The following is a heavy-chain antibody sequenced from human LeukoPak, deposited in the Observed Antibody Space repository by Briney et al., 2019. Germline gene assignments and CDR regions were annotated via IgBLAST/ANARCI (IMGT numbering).Heavy chain of an antibody. Sequence: GESLQISCKGSGYSINNYWIGWVRQMPGKGLEWMGIIYPADSDIRYSPFFQGQVTISADKSISTAYLQWSSLKASDTAMYYCARQEYCSGGSCYTWFDPWGQGTLVTVSS. CDR2: IYPADSDI. D-gene: IGHD2-15*01. CDR3: ARQEYCSGGSCYTWFDP. CDR1: GYSINNYW. J-gene: IGHJ5*02. V-gene: IGHV5-51*01.